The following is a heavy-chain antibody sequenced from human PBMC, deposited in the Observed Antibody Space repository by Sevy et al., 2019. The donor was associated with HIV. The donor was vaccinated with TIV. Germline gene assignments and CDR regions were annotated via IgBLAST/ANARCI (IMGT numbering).Heavy chain of an antibody. J-gene: IGHJ5*02. V-gene: IGHV3-23*01. CDR2: ISGSGGST. Sequence: GGSLRLSCAASGFTFSSYAMSWVRQAPGKGLEWVSAISGSGGSTYYADSVKGRFTISRDNSKNKLYLQMNSLRAEDTDVYYCAKDRGGIVVVPAAWGQGTLVTVSS. CDR1: GFTFSSYA. CDR3: AKDRGGIVVVPAA. D-gene: IGHD2-2*01.